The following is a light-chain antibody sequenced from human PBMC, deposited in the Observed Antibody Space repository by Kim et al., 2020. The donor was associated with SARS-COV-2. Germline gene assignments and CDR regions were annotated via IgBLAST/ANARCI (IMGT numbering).Light chain of an antibody. CDR3: QQRSDWPAALT. CDR1: HIVGIT. J-gene: IGKJ4*01. Sequence: EIVLTQSPAILSLSPGEGATLLCRASHIVGITLAWYQQTLGQAARLLIYDASIRATGIPDRYSGSVSGSVFTLTIESLELRDFAIYYCQQRSDWPAALTFGAGAKM. V-gene: IGKV3-11*01. CDR2: DAS.